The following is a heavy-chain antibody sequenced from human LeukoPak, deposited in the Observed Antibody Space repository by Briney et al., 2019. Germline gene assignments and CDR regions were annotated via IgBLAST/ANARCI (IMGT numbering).Heavy chain of an antibody. CDR2: VYYTGST. CDR3: ARLSDY. CDR1: GGSISSHY. Sequence: SETLSLTCTVSGGSISSHYWSWIRQPPGKGLEWIGYVYYTGSTSYNPSLKSRVTISGDTSKNQFSLKLSSVTAADTAVYYCARLSDYWGQGTLVTVSS. J-gene: IGHJ4*02. V-gene: IGHV4-59*08.